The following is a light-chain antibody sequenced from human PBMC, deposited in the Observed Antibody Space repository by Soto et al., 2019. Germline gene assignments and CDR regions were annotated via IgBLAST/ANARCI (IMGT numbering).Light chain of an antibody. CDR3: SSYTSSTRYV. Sequence: QSVLTQPASVSGSPGQSITISCTGTSSDVGGYNYVSWYQQHPGKAPKVMIFEVSNRPSGVSNRFSGSKSGNTASLTISGLQAEDEADYYCSSYTSSTRYVFGTGTKVTVL. CDR2: EVS. CDR1: SSDVGGYNY. J-gene: IGLJ1*01. V-gene: IGLV2-14*01.